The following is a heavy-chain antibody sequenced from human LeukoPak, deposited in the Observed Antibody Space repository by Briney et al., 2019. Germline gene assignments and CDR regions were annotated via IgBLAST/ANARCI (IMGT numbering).Heavy chain of an antibody. CDR2: IGGAGGSR. J-gene: IGHJ6*02. D-gene: IGHD3-16*01. V-gene: IGHV3-23*01. CDR1: GFTFSSFA. Sequence: GSLRLSCAASGFTFSSFAMHWVRQAPGKGLEWVSGIGGAGGSRDYADSVKGRFTISRDTGKSTLYLQMNSLGVEDTAVYYCARGGGLDVWGQGATVTVSS. CDR3: ARGGGLDV.